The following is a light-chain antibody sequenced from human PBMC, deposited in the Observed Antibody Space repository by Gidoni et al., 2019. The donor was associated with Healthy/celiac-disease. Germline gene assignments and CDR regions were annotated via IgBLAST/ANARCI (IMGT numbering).Light chain of an antibody. J-gene: IGKJ2*01. V-gene: IGKV1-39*01. CDR2: AAS. Sequence: IQLTQSPSSLSAAVGDRVNITCRASQSISSNLNWFHQKTGKTPKLLVYAASSLQSRGPSKFSGSGSGADVTITISSRQHEDFSTYYCRQRYSTHLTFGQXTKLEIK. CDR1: QSISSN. CDR3: RQRYSTHLT.